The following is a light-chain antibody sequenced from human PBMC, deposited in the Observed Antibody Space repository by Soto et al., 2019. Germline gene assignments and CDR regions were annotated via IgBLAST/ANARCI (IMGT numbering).Light chain of an antibody. Sequence: DIQMTQSPSTLSASVGDRVTITCRASQTITRWMAWYQQKPGKAPKLLIYDASTLESGVPSRFTGSRTGTEFTLTTSTRQPDPFATYSCQQYTSYSWTFGQVTKVEIK. CDR2: DAS. V-gene: IGKV1-5*01. J-gene: IGKJ1*01. CDR1: QTITRW. CDR3: QQYTSYSWT.